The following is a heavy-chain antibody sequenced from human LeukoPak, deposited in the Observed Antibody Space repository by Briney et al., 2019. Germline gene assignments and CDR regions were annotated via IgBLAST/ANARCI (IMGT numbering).Heavy chain of an antibody. CDR1: GGTFSSYA. V-gene: IGHV1-69*13. D-gene: IGHD2-21*02. CDR2: IIPIFGTA. Sequence: ASVKVSCKASGGTFSSYAISWVRQAPGQGLEWMGGIIPIFGTANYAQKFQGRVTITADESTSTAYMELSSLRSEDTAVYYCARGSHVVVTAILGGWFDPWGQGTLVTVSS. CDR3: ARGSHVVVTAILGGWFDP. J-gene: IGHJ5*02.